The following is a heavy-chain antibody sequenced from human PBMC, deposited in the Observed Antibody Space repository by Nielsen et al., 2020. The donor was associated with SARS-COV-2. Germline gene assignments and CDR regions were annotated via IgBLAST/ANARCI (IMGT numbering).Heavy chain of an antibody. D-gene: IGHD5-12*01. V-gene: IGHV4-31*03. J-gene: IGHJ4*02. CDR1: GGSISSGGYY. CDR3: ARGVVATTFDY. Sequence: SETLSLTCTVSGGSISSGGYYWSWIRQHPGKGLEWIGYIYYSGSTYYNPSPKSRVTISVDTSKNQFSLKLSSVTAADTAVYYCARGVVATTFDYWGQGTLVTVSS. CDR2: IYYSGST.